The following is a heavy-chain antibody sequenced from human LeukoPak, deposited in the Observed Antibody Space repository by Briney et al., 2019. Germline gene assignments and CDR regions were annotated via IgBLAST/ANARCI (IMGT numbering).Heavy chain of an antibody. V-gene: IGHV1-8*03. CDR3: ARGGSNWNGADFDY. D-gene: IGHD1-1*01. J-gene: IGHJ4*02. Sequence: RASVKVSCKASGYTFTSYGISWVRQAPGQGLEWMGWMNPNSGNTGYAQKFQGRVTITRNTSISTAYMELSSLRSEDTAVYYCARGGSNWNGADFDYWGQGTLVTVSS. CDR2: MNPNSGNT. CDR1: GYTFTSYG.